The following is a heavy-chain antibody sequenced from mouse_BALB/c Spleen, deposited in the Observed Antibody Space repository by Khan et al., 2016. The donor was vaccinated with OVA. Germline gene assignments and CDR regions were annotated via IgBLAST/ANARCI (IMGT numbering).Heavy chain of an antibody. Sequence: EVQLLETGGDLVKPGGSLKLSCAASGFTFSSYVMSWVRQTPEKRLEWVASISSGGSTYYPDSVKGRFTISRDNARNILYLQMSSLRSEDTAMYYCAREAYRYDEYYFDYWGQGTTLPVSS. CDR1: GFTFSSYV. CDR3: AREAYRYDEYYFDY. D-gene: IGHD2-14*01. J-gene: IGHJ2*01. V-gene: IGHV5-6-5*01. CDR2: ISSGGST.